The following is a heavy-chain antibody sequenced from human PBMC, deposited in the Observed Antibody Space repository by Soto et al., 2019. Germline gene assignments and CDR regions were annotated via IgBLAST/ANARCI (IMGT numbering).Heavy chain of an antibody. J-gene: IGHJ4*02. V-gene: IGHV4-59*01. CDR2: IYYSGST. Sequence: SETLSLTCTVSGGSISSYYWSWIRQPPGKGLECIGYIYYSGSTNYNPSLKSRVTISVDTSKNQFSLKLSSVTAADTAVYYCARASGSYQRYFDYWGQGTLVTVYS. CDR3: ARASGSYQRYFDY. CDR1: GGSISSYY. D-gene: IGHD1-26*01.